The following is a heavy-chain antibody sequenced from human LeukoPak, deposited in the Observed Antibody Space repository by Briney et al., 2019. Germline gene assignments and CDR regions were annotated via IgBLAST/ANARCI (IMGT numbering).Heavy chain of an antibody. Sequence: SETLSLTCTVSGRSITGHYWSWIRQPPGKGLESIGYIYHTGSTKYNPSLKSRVTISVDTSKNHFCLKVTSVTAADTAVYFCARLTYGSGSYWSDYWGQGTLVTVSS. J-gene: IGHJ4*02. CDR1: GRSITGHY. V-gene: IGHV4-59*11. CDR3: ARLTYGSGSYWSDY. D-gene: IGHD3-10*01. CDR2: IYHTGST.